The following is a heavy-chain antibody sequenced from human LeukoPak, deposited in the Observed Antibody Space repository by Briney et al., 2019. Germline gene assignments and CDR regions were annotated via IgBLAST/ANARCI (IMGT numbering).Heavy chain of an antibody. Sequence: GGSLRLSCAASGFTFSSYAMSWVRQAPGKGLEWVSAISGSGGSTYYADSVKGRFTISGDNSKNTLYLQMNSLRAEDTAVYYRAKAYYDILTGYYSWGQGTMVTVSS. V-gene: IGHV3-23*01. CDR2: ISGSGGST. J-gene: IGHJ3*01. CDR1: GFTFSSYA. D-gene: IGHD3-9*01. CDR3: AKAYYDILTGYYS.